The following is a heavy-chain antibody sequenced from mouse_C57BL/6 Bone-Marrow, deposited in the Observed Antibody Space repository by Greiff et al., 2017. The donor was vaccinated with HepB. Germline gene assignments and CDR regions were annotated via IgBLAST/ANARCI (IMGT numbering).Heavy chain of an antibody. V-gene: IGHV1-5*01. CDR3: TRARGRITTVVAKRGFAY. CDR1: GYTFTSYW. CDR2: IYPGNSDT. Sequence: EVQLQESGTVLARPGASVKMSCKTSGYTFTSYWMHWVKQRPGQGLEWIGAIYPGNSDTSYNQKFKGKAKLTAVTSASTAYMELSSLTNEDSAVYYCTRARGRITTVVAKRGFAYWGQGTLVTVSA. D-gene: IGHD1-1*01. J-gene: IGHJ3*01.